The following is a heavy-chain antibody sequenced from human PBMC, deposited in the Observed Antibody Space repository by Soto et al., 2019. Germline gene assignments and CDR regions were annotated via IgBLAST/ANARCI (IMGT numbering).Heavy chain of an antibody. J-gene: IGHJ4*02. V-gene: IGHV3-21*01. Sequence: GGSLRLSCAASGFTFSSYSMNWVRQAPGKGLEWVSSISSSSRYIYYADSVKGRFTISRDNAKNSLYLQMNSLRAEDTAVYYCERGADIVVVPARVIDYWGQGTLVTVSS. CDR2: ISSSSRYI. D-gene: IGHD2-2*01. CDR1: GFTFSSYS. CDR3: ERGADIVVVPARVIDY.